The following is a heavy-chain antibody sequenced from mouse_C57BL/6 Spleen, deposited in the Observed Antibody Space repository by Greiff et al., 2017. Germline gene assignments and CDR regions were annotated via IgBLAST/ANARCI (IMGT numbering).Heavy chain of an antibody. D-gene: IGHD1-1*01. CDR2: IWTGGGT. CDR1: GFSLTSYA. Sequence: QVQLQQSGPGLVAPSQSLSITCTVSGFSLTSYAISWARQPPGKGLEWLGVIWTGGGTNYNSALKSRLGISKDNSKSQVFLKMNSLQTDDTARYYCARNPLYYYVSSYGFDYWGQGTTLTVSS. J-gene: IGHJ2*01. CDR3: ARNPLYYYVSSYGFDY. V-gene: IGHV2-9-1*01.